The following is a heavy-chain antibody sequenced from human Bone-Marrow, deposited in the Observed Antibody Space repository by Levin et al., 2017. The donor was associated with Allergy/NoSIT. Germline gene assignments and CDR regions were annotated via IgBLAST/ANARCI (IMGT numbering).Heavy chain of an antibody. CDR1: GFTFSDYY. D-gene: IGHD3-10*01. V-gene: IGHV3-11*05. CDR2: ISSSSSYT. CDR3: ARDRHYGSGSYDAFDI. J-gene: IGHJ3*02. Sequence: GESLKISCAASGFTFSDYYMSWIRQAPGKGLEWVSYISSSSSYTNYADSVKGRFTISRDNAKNSLYLQMNSLRAEDTAVYYCARDRHYGSGSYDAFDIWGQGTMVTVSS.